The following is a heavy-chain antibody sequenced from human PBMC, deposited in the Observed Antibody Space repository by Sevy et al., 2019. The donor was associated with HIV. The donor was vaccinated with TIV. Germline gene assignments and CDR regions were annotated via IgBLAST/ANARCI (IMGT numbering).Heavy chain of an antibody. CDR3: TRNGGAFDNGFDP. CDR2: FDPEDGET. CDR1: GYTLTEFS. V-gene: IGHV1-24*01. J-gene: IGHJ5*02. Sequence: ASVKVSCQVSGYTLTEFSMHWVRQTPGKGLEWMATFDPEDGETVYAQKFQGRVTMAEDTSTDTAYMELSSLGSEDTAVYYCTRNGGAFDNGFDPWGQGTLVTVSS. D-gene: IGHD2-8*01.